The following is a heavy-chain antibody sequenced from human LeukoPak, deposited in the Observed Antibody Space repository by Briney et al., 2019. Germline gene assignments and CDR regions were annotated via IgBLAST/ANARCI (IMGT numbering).Heavy chain of an antibody. D-gene: IGHD5-18*01. V-gene: IGHV3-48*03. CDR1: GFTFSNYE. CDR2: ISSSGTAI. J-gene: IGHJ5*02. CDR3: ARDLYNLGYTNWFDP. Sequence: GGSLRLSCAASGFTFSNYEMNWVRQAPGKGLEWVSYISSSGTAIYYADSVKGRFTISRDNAKNSLYLQMNSLRAEDTAVYYCARDLYNLGYTNWFDPWGQGTLVTVSS.